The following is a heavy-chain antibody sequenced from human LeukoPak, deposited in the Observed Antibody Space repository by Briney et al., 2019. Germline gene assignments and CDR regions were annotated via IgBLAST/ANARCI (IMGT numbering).Heavy chain of an antibody. J-gene: IGHJ3*02. CDR3: ARDYYDSSGYYNLDAFDI. CDR2: IDPNSGGT. CDR1: GYTLTGYY. V-gene: IGHV1-2*02. D-gene: IGHD3-22*01. Sequence: GASVKVSCKASGYTLTGYYMHWVRQAPGQGLEWMGWIDPNSGGTNYAQKFQGRVTMTRDTSISTAYMELSRLRSDDTAVCYCARDYYDSSGYYNLDAFDIWGQGTMVIVSS.